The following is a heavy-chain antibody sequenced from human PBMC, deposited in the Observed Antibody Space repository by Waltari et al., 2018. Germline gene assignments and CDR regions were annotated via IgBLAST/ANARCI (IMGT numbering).Heavy chain of an antibody. D-gene: IGHD3-22*01. J-gene: IGHJ5*02. CDR3: ARIPNFYESSGYFDD. CDR2: NFSDDEK. V-gene: IGHV2-26*01. Sequence: QVTLKESGPVLVKPTETLTLTCTVPGFSLKNVLMGVSWIRQPPGKALEWLATNFSDDEKSYRESLKSRLTVSKDTAKSQVVLTMTNMDPVDTATYYCARIPNFYESSGYFDDWGQAFLVTVSS. CDR1: GFSLKNVLMG.